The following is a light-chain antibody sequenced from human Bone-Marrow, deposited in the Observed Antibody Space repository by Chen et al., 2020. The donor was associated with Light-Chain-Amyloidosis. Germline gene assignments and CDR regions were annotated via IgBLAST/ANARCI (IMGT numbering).Light chain of an antibody. Sequence: SYVLTQPSSVSVAPGQTSTRACGGNNIGSPSVHWYQQTPGQAPLLVVYDDSDRPSGIPERLSGSNSGNTATLTISRVEAGDEADYYCQVWDRSSDRPVFGGGTKLTVL. CDR1: NIGSPS. J-gene: IGLJ3*02. V-gene: IGLV3-21*02. CDR3: QVWDRSSDRPV. CDR2: DDS.